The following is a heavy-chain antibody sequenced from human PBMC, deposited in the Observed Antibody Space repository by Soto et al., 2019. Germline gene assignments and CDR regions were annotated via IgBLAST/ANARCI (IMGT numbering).Heavy chain of an antibody. Sequence: QVHLVQSGGEVKKPGASVKVSCKASGYTFNRHGITWVRQAPAQGLEWMGWISGYNGDINYEQKFQGRVTLSSDTLTSTVYLELKSLRFDDTAVYYCARVRIVGAREIDFWGQGTLVTVSS. V-gene: IGHV1-18*04. CDR1: GYTFNRHG. J-gene: IGHJ4*02. CDR3: ARVRIVGAREIDF. CDR2: ISGYNGDI. D-gene: IGHD1-26*01.